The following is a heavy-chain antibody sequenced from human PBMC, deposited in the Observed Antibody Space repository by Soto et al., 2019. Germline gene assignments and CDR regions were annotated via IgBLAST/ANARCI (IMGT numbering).Heavy chain of an antibody. CDR1: GGSFSGYY. CDR3: ARADVVNYYDSSGYWY. V-gene: IGHV4-34*01. Sequence: SETLSLTCAVYGGSFSGYYWIWIRQPPGKGLEWIGEINHSGSTNYNPSLKNRVTISVDTSKNQFSLKLSSVTAADTAVYYCARADVVNYYDSSGYWYWGQGTLVTVSS. D-gene: IGHD3-22*01. CDR2: INHSGST. J-gene: IGHJ4*02.